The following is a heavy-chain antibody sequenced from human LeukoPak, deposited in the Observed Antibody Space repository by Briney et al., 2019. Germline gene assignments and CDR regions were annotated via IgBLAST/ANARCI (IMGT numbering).Heavy chain of an antibody. Sequence: SETLSLTCTVSGDSVSSGYWTWIRQSPGKGLEWIGYISDSDITDYNPSLKSRLTISVDASNNQFSLNLNSVTAADTAVYYCAGRGHRYSRDWGQGILVTVSS. CDR1: GDSVSSGY. V-gene: IGHV4-4*09. CDR3: AGRGHRYSRD. CDR2: ISDSDIT. D-gene: IGHD2-15*01. J-gene: IGHJ1*01.